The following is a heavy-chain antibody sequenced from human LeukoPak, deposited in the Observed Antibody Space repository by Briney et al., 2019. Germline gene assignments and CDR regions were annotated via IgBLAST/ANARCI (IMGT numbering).Heavy chain of an antibody. V-gene: IGHV4-4*02. Sequence: RASETLSLTCAVSGGSITTTNWWSWIRQPPGKGLEWIREINHSGYTNYNPSLKSRVTISVDTSKNQFSLKLSSVTAADTAVYYCARGAPGVSAFDIWGQGTMVTVSS. CDR1: GGSITTTNW. D-gene: IGHD3-10*01. J-gene: IGHJ3*02. CDR3: ARGAPGVSAFDI. CDR2: INHSGYT.